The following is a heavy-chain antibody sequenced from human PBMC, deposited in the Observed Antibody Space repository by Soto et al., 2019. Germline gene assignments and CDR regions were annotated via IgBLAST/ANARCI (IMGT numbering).Heavy chain of an antibody. CDR2: TYYRSKWYD. V-gene: IGHV6-1*01. CDR3: AREPQSGNYFHYSGLDV. D-gene: IGHD1-26*01. Sequence: SQTLSLTCAISGDSVSSNSAAWSWIRQSPSRGLEWLGRTYYRSKWYDDFAVSVKSRITINPDTSKNQFSLQLSSVTPEDTAVYYCAREPQSGNYFHYSGLDVWGQGTTVTVSS. CDR1: GDSVSSNSAA. J-gene: IGHJ6*02.